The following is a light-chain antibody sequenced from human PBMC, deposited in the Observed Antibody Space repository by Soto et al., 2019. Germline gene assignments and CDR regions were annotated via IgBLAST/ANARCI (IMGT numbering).Light chain of an antibody. V-gene: IGLV2-14*01. CDR1: SSDVGGYNY. CDR3: TSFAGSGTYV. Sequence: QSALTQPASVSGSPGQSIAISCTGTSSDVGGYNYVSWYQQHPGKAPKLIIFDVTNRPSGVSDRFSGSKSGSTASLTISGLQADDEADYYSTSFAGSGTYVFGTGTKVTVL. J-gene: IGLJ1*01. CDR2: DVT.